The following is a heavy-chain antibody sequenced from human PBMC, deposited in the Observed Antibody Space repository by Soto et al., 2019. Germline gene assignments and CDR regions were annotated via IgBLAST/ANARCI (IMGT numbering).Heavy chain of an antibody. D-gene: IGHD1-26*01. J-gene: IGHJ4*02. CDR2: ISYDGSNK. CDR1: GFTFSSYG. CDR3: AKDRGSGGVDY. Sequence: QVQLVESGGGVVQPGRSLRLSCAASGFTFSSYGMHWVRQAPGKGLEWVAVISYDGSNKYYADSVKGRFTISRDNSKNTRYLQMNSRRAEDTAVYYCAKDRGSGGVDYWGQGTLVTVSS. V-gene: IGHV3-30*18.